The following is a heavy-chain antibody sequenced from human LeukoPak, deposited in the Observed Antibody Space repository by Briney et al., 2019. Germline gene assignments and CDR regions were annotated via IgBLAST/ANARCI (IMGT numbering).Heavy chain of an antibody. Sequence: GRSLRLSCAASGFTFSSYAMHWVRQAPGKGLEWVAVISYDGSNKYYADSVKGRFTISRDNSKNTLYLQMNSLRAEDTAVYYCARKSIAAGGNPGYGRAVWGKGTTVPVS. CDR2: ISYDGSNK. D-gene: IGHD6-6*01. CDR1: GFTFSSYA. J-gene: IGHJ6*04. V-gene: IGHV3-30-3*01. CDR3: ARKSIAAGGNPGYGRAV.